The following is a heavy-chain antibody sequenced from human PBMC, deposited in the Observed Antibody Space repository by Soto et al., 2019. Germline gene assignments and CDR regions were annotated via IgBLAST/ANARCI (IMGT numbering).Heavy chain of an antibody. D-gene: IGHD1-26*01. CDR3: ARGDGTYPNFDY. V-gene: IGHV5-51*01. J-gene: IGHJ4*02. CDR2: LFPGDPEI. CDR1: GYSFTNYW. Sequence: PGESLKISCKVSGYSFTNYWIAWVRQMPGKGLEWMGILFPGDPEIRYSPSFQGQVTISADKSISSAYLQWSSLKASDTAVYYCARGDGTYPNFDYWGQGTLVTVSS.